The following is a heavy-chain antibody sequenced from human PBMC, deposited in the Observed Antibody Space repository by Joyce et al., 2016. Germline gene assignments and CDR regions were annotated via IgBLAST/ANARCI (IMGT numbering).Heavy chain of an antibody. V-gene: IGHV3-74*01. D-gene: IGHD6-6*01. CDR3: VRGISARPGGPNWFDP. Sequence: EVQLVESGGGLVQPGGSLRLSCAASGFSFSGYWIHWVRQAPGKGLVWVARSNTDGSSTRFEDSVKGRFTISRDNAKNTLYLQMNSLRAEDTAVYYCVRGISARPGGPNWFDPWGQGTLVTVSS. CDR2: SNTDGSST. J-gene: IGHJ5*02. CDR1: GFSFSGYW.